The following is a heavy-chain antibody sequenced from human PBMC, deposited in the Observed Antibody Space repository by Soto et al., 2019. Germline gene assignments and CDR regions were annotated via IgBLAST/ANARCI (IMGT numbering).Heavy chain of an antibody. CDR1: GGSISSGGYY. D-gene: IGHD3-22*01. CDR2: IYYSGST. J-gene: IGHJ4*02. Sequence: PSETLSLTCTVSGGSISSGGYYWSWIRQHPGKGLEWIGYIYYSGSTYYNPSLKSRVTISVDTSKNQFSLKLSSVTAADTAVYYCARRDYYDSSGYYYEWYFDYWGQGTLVTVYS. CDR3: ARRDYYDSSGYYYEWYFDY. V-gene: IGHV4-31*03.